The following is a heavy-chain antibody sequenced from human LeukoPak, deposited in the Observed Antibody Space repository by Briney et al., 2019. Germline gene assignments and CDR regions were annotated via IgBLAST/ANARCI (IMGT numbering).Heavy chain of an antibody. CDR2: ITPNADRA. V-gene: IGHV3-23*01. CDR3: AIMHGYYDGSGYWVQ. CDR1: GFTFGSYG. Sequence: GGSLRLSCAASGFTFGSYGMSWVRQAPGKGLEWVSFITPNADRASYADSVKGRFTISRDDPRNTLYMPMNSLRDEETAVYYCAIMHGYYDGSGYWVQWGQGTLVTVSS. J-gene: IGHJ1*01. D-gene: IGHD3-22*01.